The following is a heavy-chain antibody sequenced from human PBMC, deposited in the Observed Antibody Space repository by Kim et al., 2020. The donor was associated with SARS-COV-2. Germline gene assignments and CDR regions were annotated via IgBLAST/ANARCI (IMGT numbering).Heavy chain of an antibody. CDR2: INTNTGNP. CDR3: ARDGDPGYYDFWSGYTDGDAVDI. CDR1: GYTFTSYA. Sequence: ASVKVSCKSSGYTFTSYAMNWVRQAPGQGLEWMGWINTNTGNPTYPQGFTGRFVFSLDTPVSTAYLQISSLKSEDTAVYYCARDGDPGYYDFWSGYTDGDAVDICGPGAIVTVSS. V-gene: IGHV7-4-1*02. D-gene: IGHD3-3*01. J-gene: IGHJ3*02.